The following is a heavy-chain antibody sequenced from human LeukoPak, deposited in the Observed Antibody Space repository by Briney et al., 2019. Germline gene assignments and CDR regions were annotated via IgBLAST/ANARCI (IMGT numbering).Heavy chain of an antibody. D-gene: IGHD3-22*01. Sequence: SETLSLTCTVSGGSISSGGYYWSWIRQHPGKGLEWIGYIYYSGSTHYNPSLKSRVTISVDTPKNQFSLKLSSVTAADTAVYYCARDRAGAGFDSSGYSWFDPWGQGTLVTVSS. CDR1: GGSISSGGYY. CDR3: ARDRAGAGFDSSGYSWFDP. J-gene: IGHJ5*02. V-gene: IGHV4-31*03. CDR2: IYYSGST.